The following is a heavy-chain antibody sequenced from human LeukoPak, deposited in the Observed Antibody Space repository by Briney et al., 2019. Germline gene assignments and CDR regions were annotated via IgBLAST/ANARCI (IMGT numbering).Heavy chain of an antibody. V-gene: IGHV5-10-1*01. J-gene: IGHJ5*02. CDR1: GYSFTSYW. D-gene: IGHD1-1*01. CDR2: IDPSDSYT. CDR3: ARGGNWNPWWFDP. Sequence: ESLRISCKGPGYSFTSYWISWVRQMPGKGLEWMGRIDPSDSYTNYSPSFQGHVTISADKSISTAYLQWSSLKASDTAMYYCARGGNWNPWWFDPWGQGTLVTVSS.